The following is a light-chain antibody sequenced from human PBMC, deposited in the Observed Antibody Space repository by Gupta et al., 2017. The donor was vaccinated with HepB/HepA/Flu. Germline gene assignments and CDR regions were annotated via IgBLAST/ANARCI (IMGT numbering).Light chain of an antibody. J-gene: IGKJ1*01. CDR1: QSISTY. Sequence: DIQMTQSPSSLSASVGDRVTITCRASQSISTYLNWYQQRPGKAPKLLIYTASILQSGVPSRFSGGGSGTDFSLTISSLQPADFATYYCQQSYSTPPTFGQGTKVEIK. V-gene: IGKV1-39*01. CDR3: QQSYSTPPT. CDR2: TAS.